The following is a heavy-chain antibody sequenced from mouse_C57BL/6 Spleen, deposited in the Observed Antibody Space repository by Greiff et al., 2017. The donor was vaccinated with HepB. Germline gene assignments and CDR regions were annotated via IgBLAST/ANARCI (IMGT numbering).Heavy chain of an antibody. D-gene: IGHD4-1*01. Sequence: QVQLQQSGPELVKPGASVKISCKASGYAFSSSWMNWVKQRPGKGLEWIGRIYPGDGDTNYNGKFKGKATLTADKSSSTAYMQLSSLTSEDSAVYFCARNNWDGYCDVWGTGTTVTVSS. V-gene: IGHV1-82*01. CDR2: IYPGDGDT. CDR3: ARNNWDGYCDV. J-gene: IGHJ1*03. CDR1: GYAFSSSW.